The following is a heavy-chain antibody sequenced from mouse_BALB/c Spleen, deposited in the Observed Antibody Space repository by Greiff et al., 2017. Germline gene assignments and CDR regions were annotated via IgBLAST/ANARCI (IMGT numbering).Heavy chain of an antibody. D-gene: IGHD2-4*01. CDR3: ARSDDYDGRDFDY. J-gene: IGHJ2*01. CDR1: GYSFTGYN. CDR2: IDPFNGGT. Sequence: VHVKQSGPELEKPGASVKISCKASGYSFTGYNMNWVKQSNGKSLEWIGYIDPFNGGTSYNQKFKGKATLTVDKSSSTAYMHLSSLTSEDSAVYYCARSDDYDGRDFDYWGQGTTLTVSS. V-gene: IGHV1S135*01.